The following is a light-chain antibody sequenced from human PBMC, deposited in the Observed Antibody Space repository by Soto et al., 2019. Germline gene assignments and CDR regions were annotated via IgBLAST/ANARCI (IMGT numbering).Light chain of an antibody. V-gene: IGKV3-20*01. CDR3: QQYGSSSWT. J-gene: IGKJ1*01. CDR1: QSVSNRY. Sequence: EIVLTQSPGTLSLSPGERATLSCRASQSVSNRYLAWYQQRPGQAPRLLIYGASIRATGIADRFSGSGSGTDFTLTISRLEPEDFAVYYCQQYGSSSWTFGQGTKVDIK. CDR2: GAS.